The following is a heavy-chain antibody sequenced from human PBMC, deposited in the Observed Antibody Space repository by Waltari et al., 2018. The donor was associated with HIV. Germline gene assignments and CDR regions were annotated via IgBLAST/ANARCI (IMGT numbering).Heavy chain of an antibody. V-gene: IGHV3-66*01. CDR1: GFTVSSNY. CDR3: ASIAYCGGDCYPRGMDV. Sequence: EVQLVESGGGLVQPGGSLRLSCAASGFTVSSNYMSWVRQAPGKGLGGVSVIYGGGSTYYAASMKVRFTISRDNSKNALYLQMNSLRAEDTAVYYCASIAYCGGDCYPRGMDVWGQGTTVTVSS. D-gene: IGHD2-21*02. J-gene: IGHJ6*02. CDR2: IYGGGST.